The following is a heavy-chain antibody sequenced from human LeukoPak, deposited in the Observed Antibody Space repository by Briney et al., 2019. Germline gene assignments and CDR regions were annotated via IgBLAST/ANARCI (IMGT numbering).Heavy chain of an antibody. Sequence: ASVKVSCKASGYTFTGYYMHWVRQAPGQGLEWMGWINPNSGGTNYAQKFQGRVTMTRDTSISTAYMELSRLRSDDTAVYYCARDARRGKESLTVALDYWGQGTLVTVSS. CDR3: ARDARRGKESLTVALDY. D-gene: IGHD4-11*01. V-gene: IGHV1-2*02. CDR2: INPNSGGT. CDR1: GYTFTGYY. J-gene: IGHJ4*02.